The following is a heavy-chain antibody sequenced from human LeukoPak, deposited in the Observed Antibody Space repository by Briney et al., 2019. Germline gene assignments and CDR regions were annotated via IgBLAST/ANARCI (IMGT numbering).Heavy chain of an antibody. Sequence: GGSLRLSCAASGFTFSAYAIHWVRQPPGKCLVWVSFTSSDATTEHFADSAKGRFTMSRDNSKNTVYLQMTTLRDEDTAVYYCTRGSGSGSFLIDYWGRGTLVTVSS. V-gene: IGHV3-30-3*01. J-gene: IGHJ4*02. CDR3: TRGSGSGSFLIDY. CDR2: TSSDATTE. D-gene: IGHD3-10*01. CDR1: GFTFSAYA.